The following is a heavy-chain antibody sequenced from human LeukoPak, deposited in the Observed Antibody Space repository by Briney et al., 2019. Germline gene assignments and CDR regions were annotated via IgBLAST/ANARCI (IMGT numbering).Heavy chain of an antibody. CDR2: INSRSNYI. CDR1: GFTFSNHN. Sequence: GGSLRLSCEASGFTFSNHNMNWVRQAPGKGLEWVSSINSRSNYIYYADSVKGRFTISRDNAKESLYLQMNSLRAEDTALYFCARDKVSVIPTLDYWGQGTLVIVSS. V-gene: IGHV3-21*01. D-gene: IGHD2-15*01. CDR3: ARDKVSVIPTLDY. J-gene: IGHJ4*02.